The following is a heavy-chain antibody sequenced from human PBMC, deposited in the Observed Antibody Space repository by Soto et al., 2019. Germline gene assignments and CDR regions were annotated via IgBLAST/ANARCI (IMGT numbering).Heavy chain of an antibody. J-gene: IGHJ4*02. Sequence: QVQLVESGGGVVQPGRSLRLSCAASGFTFSSYGMHWVRQAPGKGLEWVAVISYDGSNKYYADSVKGRFTISRDNSKNTLYLQMNSLRAEDTAVYYCAKDIGNSGWYWSANLDYWGQGTLVTVSS. CDR1: GFTFSSYG. D-gene: IGHD6-13*01. CDR2: ISYDGSNK. CDR3: AKDIGNSGWYWSANLDY. V-gene: IGHV3-30*18.